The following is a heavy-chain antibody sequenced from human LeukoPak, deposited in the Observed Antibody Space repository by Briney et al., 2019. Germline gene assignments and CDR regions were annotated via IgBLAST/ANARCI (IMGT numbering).Heavy chain of an antibody. CDR2: INHSGST. V-gene: IGHV4-34*01. CDR3: ARAKSVVPAAIRWFDP. D-gene: IGHD2-2*02. CDR1: GGSISSYY. Sequence: PSETLSLTCTVSGGSISSYYWSWIRQPPGKGLEWIGEINHSGSTNYNPSLKSRVTISVDTSKNQFSLKLSSVTAADTAVYYCARAKSVVPAAIRWFDPWGQGTLVTVSS. J-gene: IGHJ5*02.